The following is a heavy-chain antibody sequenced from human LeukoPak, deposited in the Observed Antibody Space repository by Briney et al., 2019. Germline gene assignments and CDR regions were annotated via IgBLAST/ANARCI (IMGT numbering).Heavy chain of an antibody. Sequence: GGSLRLSCAVSEFTFSHFAMHWVRQAPGKGLEWVAVASSHGNDGYYADSVKGRFTISRDNSKNTLYLQIDSLRAEDTAIYYCTRDAYNFNDFDYWGQGTLVTVSS. D-gene: IGHD5-24*01. CDR3: TRDAYNFNDFDY. CDR2: ASSHGNDG. CDR1: EFTFSHFA. J-gene: IGHJ4*02. V-gene: IGHV3-30*01.